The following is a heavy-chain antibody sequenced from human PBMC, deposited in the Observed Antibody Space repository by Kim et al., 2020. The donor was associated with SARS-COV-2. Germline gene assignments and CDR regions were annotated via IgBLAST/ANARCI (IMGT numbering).Heavy chain of an antibody. J-gene: IGHJ6*02. Sequence: GGSLRLSCAASGFTFSSYDMHWVRQATGKGLEWVSTIGTSGDTYYSGSVKGRFTISRENAKNSLYLQMNSLRAGDTAVYYCARAVSGSYFPAYYYYGMDVWGQGTTVTVSS. CDR3: ARAVSGSYFPAYYYYGMDV. CDR1: GFTFSSYD. D-gene: IGHD1-26*01. V-gene: IGHV3-13*04. CDR2: IGTSGDT.